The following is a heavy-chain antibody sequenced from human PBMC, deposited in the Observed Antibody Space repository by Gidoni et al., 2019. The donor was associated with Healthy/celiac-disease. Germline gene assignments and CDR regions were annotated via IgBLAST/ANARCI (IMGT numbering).Heavy chain of an antibody. CDR3: ARDPASVEYSSSVDY. V-gene: IGHV3-21*01. CDR2: ISSISSNI. J-gene: IGHJ4*02. Sequence: EVQPVESGGALVKPAGSLRLSCAASGCTFGSYSMNWVRQAPGKGLEWVSSISSISSNIYYANSVKSLFTIARDNAKNSLYLQMNSLRAEDTAVYYCARDPASVEYSSSVDYWGQGTLVTVSS. D-gene: IGHD6-6*01. CDR1: GCTFGSYS.